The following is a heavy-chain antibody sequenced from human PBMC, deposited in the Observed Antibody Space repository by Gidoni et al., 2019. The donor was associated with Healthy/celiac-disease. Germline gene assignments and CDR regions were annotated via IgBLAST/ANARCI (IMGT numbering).Heavy chain of an antibody. Sequence: QVQLVQSGAEVKKPGASVKVSCKASGYTFTGYYMHGVRQAPGQGLEWMGRINPNIGGTNYAQKFQGRVTMTRDTSISTAYMELSRLRSDDTAVYYCAREGVEYGGNWFDPWGQGTLVTVSS. CDR1: GYTFTGYY. CDR3: AREGVEYGGNWFDP. D-gene: IGHD4-17*01. J-gene: IGHJ5*02. V-gene: IGHV1-2*06. CDR2: INPNIGGT.